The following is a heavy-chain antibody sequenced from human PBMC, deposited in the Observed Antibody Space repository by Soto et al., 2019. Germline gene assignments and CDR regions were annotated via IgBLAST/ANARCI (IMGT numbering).Heavy chain of an antibody. Sequence: VQLVESGGGVVQPGRSLRLSCAASGFTFSSYGMHWVRQAPGKGLEWVAVISYDGSNKYYADSVKGRFTISRDNSKNTLYLQMNSLRAEDTAVYYCANPADYGDYALAYWGQGTLVTVSS. J-gene: IGHJ4*02. D-gene: IGHD4-17*01. CDR3: ANPADYGDYALAY. V-gene: IGHV3-30*18. CDR2: ISYDGSNK. CDR1: GFTFSSYG.